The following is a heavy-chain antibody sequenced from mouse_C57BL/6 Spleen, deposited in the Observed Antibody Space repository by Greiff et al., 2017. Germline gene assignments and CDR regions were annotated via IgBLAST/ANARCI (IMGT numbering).Heavy chain of an antibody. J-gene: IGHJ4*01. CDR1: GFTFSDYG. CDR2: ISSGSSTI. V-gene: IGHV5-17*01. D-gene: IGHD2-3*01. Sequence: EVKLQESGGGLVKPGGSLKLSCAASGFTFSDYGMHWVRQAPEKGLEWVAYISSGSSTIYYADTVKGRFTISRDNAKNTLFLQMTSLRSEDTAMYYCARMGLLRYAMDYWGQGTSVTVSS. CDR3: ARMGLLRYAMDY.